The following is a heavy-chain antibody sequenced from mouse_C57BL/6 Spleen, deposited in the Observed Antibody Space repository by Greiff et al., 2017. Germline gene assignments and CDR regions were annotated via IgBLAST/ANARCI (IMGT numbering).Heavy chain of an antibody. Sequence: EVQLVESGGGLVKPGGSLKLSCAASGFTFSSYAMSWVRQTPEKRLEWVATISDGGSYTYYPDNVKGRFTISRDNAKNNLYLQMSHLKSEDTAMYYCARGGSDAMDYWGQGTSVTVSS. CDR2: ISDGGSYT. V-gene: IGHV5-4*01. CDR3: ARGGSDAMDY. CDR1: GFTFSSYA. J-gene: IGHJ4*01.